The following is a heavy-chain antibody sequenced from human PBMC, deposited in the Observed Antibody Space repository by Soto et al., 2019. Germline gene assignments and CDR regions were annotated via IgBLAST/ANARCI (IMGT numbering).Heavy chain of an antibody. D-gene: IGHD1-26*01. J-gene: IGHJ3*02. CDR2: IYYSGST. CDR1: GGSISNYY. Sequence: PSETLSLTCIVSGGSISNYYWSWIRQPPGKGLEWIGYIYYSGSTNYNPSLTSRVTISVDTSKNQFSLKLSSVTAADTAVYYCARHVGTQLFWAFDIWGQGTMVTVSS. CDR3: ARHVGTQLFWAFDI. V-gene: IGHV4-59*08.